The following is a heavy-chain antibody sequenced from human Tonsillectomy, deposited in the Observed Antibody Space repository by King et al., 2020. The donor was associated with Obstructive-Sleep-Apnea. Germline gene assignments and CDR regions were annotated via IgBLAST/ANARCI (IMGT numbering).Heavy chain of an antibody. D-gene: IGHD6-19*01. CDR2: ISRSSSTI. J-gene: IGHJ4*02. CDR1: GFTFSGYN. Sequence: VQLVESGGGLVQPGGSLRLSCAASGFTFSGYNMNWVRQAPGKGLEWVSYISRSSSTIYYAEAVKGRFTISRDNAENSLYFQMNSLRAEDTAVYYCASDRSSGYYGMSDYWGQGTLVTVSS. CDR3: ASDRSSGYYGMSDY. V-gene: IGHV3-48*04.